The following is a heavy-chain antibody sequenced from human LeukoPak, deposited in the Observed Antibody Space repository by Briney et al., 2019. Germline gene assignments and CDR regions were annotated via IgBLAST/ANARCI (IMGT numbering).Heavy chain of an antibody. D-gene: IGHD2-2*01. J-gene: IGHJ4*02. CDR2: ISGYNGNT. V-gene: IGHV1-18*01. Sequence: ASVMVSCKASGYTFTSFGISWVRQAPGQGLEWMGWISGYNGNTNYAQKLQGRVTMTTDTSTSTAYMELRSLRSDDTAVYYCAREDTRRGSRGYFDYWGQGTLVTVSS. CDR1: GYTFTSFG. CDR3: AREDTRRGSRGYFDY.